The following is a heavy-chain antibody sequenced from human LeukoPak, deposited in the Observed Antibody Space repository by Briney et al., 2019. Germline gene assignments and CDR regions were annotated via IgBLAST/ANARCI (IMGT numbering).Heavy chain of an antibody. J-gene: IGHJ4*02. CDR3: ARAPGYSSSWGNFDY. CDR1: GFTFSSYW. Sequence: TGGSLRLSCAASGFTFSSYWMHWVRQAPGRGLVWVSRINSDGSSTSYADSVKGRFTISRDNAKNTLYLQMNSLRAEDTAVYYCARAPGYSSSWGNFDYWGQGTLVTVSS. V-gene: IGHV3-74*01. D-gene: IGHD6-13*01. CDR2: INSDGSST.